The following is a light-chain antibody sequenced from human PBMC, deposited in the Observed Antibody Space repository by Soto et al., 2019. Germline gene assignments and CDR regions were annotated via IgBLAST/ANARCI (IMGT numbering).Light chain of an antibody. CDR3: QQFSSYPLT. Sequence: EIVLTQSPGTLSLSPGERATLSCRASRSFASSYLAWYQRKPGQAPRLLIYAASNRATGIPDRFTGSGSGTDFTLTISRLEPEDFAVYYCQQFSSYPLTFGGGTKVDIK. CDR2: AAS. V-gene: IGKV3-20*01. J-gene: IGKJ4*01. CDR1: RSFASSY.